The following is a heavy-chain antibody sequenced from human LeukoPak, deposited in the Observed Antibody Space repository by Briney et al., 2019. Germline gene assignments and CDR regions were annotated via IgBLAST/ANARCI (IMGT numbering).Heavy chain of an antibody. CDR1: GGPISSYY. Sequence: SETLSLTCTVSGGPISSYYWSWIRQPPGKGLEWIGYIYYSGSTNYNPSLKSRVTISVDTSKNQFSLKLSSVTAADTAVYYCARAPYGSGSYRRGVNWFDPWGQGTLVTVSS. V-gene: IGHV4-59*01. J-gene: IGHJ5*02. CDR3: ARAPYGSGSYRRGVNWFDP. D-gene: IGHD3-10*01. CDR2: IYYSGST.